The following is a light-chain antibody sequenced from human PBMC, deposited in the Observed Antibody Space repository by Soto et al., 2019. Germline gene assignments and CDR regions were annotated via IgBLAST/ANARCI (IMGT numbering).Light chain of an antibody. J-gene: IGKJ5*01. CDR1: QSVLYTSNNKNY. CDR3: QQYDSVPIT. V-gene: IGKV4-1*01. CDR2: WAS. Sequence: DIVMTQSPDSLAVSLGERATINCKSSQSVLYTSNNKNYIAWYQQKSGQPPKLLIYWASTRESGVPDRFSGGGSVTDFTLTISSLQAEDVAVYYCQQYDSVPITFGQGTRLEIK.